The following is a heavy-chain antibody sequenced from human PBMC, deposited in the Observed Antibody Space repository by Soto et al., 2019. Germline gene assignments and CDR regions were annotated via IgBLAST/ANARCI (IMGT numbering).Heavy chain of an antibody. J-gene: IGHJ4*02. V-gene: IGHV3-48*02. D-gene: IGHD3-9*01. Sequence: GGSLRLSCAASGFTFSSYSMNWVRQAPGKGLEWVSYISSSSSTIYYADSVKGRFTISRDNAKNSLYLQMNSLRDEDTAVYYCARNYDILTGYYSFDYWGQGTLVTAPQ. CDR2: ISSSSSTI. CDR1: GFTFSSYS. CDR3: ARNYDILTGYYSFDY.